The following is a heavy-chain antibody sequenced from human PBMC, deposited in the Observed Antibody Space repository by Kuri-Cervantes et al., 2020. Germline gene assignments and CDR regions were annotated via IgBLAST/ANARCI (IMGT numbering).Heavy chain of an antibody. V-gene: IGHV3-23*01. J-gene: IGHJ5*02. CDR3: AKDIGTQQTQGWFDP. CDR2: ISGSGGST. CDR1: GFTFSIYA. D-gene: IGHD1-26*01. Sequence: GGSLRLSCAASGFTFSIYAMSWVRQAPGKGLEWVSAISGSGGSTYYADSVKGRFTISRDNSKNTLYLQMNSLRAEDTALYYCAKDIGTQQTQGWFDPWGQGTLVTVSS.